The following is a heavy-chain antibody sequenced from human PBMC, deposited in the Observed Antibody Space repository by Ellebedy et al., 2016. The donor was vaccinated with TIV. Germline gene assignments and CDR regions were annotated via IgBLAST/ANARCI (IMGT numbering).Heavy chain of an antibody. CDR2: ISGNGGST. J-gene: IGHJ4*02. Sequence: GESLKISCLISGFPFSSYAKSWVRQAPGKGLELVSGISGNGGSTYYADSVKGRFTISRDNSKNTLYVQMNSLRAEDTAISYCAKEAHDSSGYSLDYWGQGTLVIVSS. V-gene: IGHV3-23*01. CDR1: GFPFSSYA. D-gene: IGHD3-22*01. CDR3: AKEAHDSSGYSLDY.